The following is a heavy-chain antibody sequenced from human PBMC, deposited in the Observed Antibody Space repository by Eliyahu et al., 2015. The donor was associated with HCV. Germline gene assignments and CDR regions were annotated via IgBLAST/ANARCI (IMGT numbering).Heavy chain of an antibody. CDR2: IYTSGST. CDR1: GGSISSYY. V-gene: IGHV4-4*07. CDR3: ARDLYYYDSSVGYYGMDV. D-gene: IGHD3-22*01. J-gene: IGHJ6*02. Sequence: GLVKPSETLSLTCTVSGGSISSYYWSWIRQPAGKGLEWIGRIYTSGSTNYNPSLKSRVTMSVDTSKNQFSLKLSSVTAADTAVYYCARDLYYYDSSVGYYGMDVWGQGTTVTVSS.